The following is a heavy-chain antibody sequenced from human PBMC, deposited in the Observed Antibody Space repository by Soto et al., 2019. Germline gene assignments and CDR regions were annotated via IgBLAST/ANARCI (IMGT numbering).Heavy chain of an antibody. V-gene: IGHV1-8*01. CDR1: GYTFTIYD. J-gene: IGHJ4*02. CDR2: MNPNSGNT. CDR3: ARAVLRYFDWLSPFDY. D-gene: IGHD3-9*01. Sequence: GASVKVSCKASGYTFTIYDINWVRQATGQGLEWMGWMNPNSGNTGYAQKFQGRVTMTRNTSISTAYMELSSLRSEDTAVYYCARAVLRYFDWLSPFDYWGQGTLVTVSS.